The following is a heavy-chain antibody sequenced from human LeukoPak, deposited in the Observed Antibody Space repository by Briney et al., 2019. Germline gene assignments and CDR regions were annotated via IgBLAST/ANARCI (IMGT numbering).Heavy chain of an antibody. CDR2: IIPIFGTA. V-gene: IGHV1-69*06. CDR1: GGTFSSYA. J-gene: IGHJ5*02. Sequence: SVKVSCKASGGTFSSYAISWVRQAPGQGLEWMGGIIPIFGTANYAQKFQGRVTITADKSTNTAYMELSSLRSEDTAVYYCARETLAILGWFDPWGQGTLVTVSS. D-gene: IGHD2-15*01. CDR3: ARETLAILGWFDP.